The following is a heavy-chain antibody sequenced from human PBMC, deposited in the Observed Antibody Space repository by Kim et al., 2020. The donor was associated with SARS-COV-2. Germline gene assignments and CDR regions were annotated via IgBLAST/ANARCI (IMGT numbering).Heavy chain of an antibody. CDR2: VKQDESEK. CDR3: ARDSGNVEISDYYYGMGV. CDR1: GFSFSSYW. Sequence: GGSLRLSCGASGFSFSSYWMTWVRQAPGKGLEWVATVKQDESEKFYLDFVRGRFTISRDNAKNSLFLQMNSLRADDTAVYYCARDSGNVEISDYYYGMGVWGQGTTLTVS. V-gene: IGHV3-7*03. D-gene: IGHD5-12*01. J-gene: IGHJ6*02.